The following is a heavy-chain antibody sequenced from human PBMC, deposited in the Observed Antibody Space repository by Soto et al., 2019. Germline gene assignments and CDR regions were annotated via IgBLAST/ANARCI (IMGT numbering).Heavy chain of an antibody. CDR2: IYWDDDK. CDR1: GFSLSTSGVG. D-gene: IGHD4-17*01. Sequence: QITLKESGPTLVKPTQTLTLTCTFSGFSLSTSGVGVGWIRQPPGKDLEWLALIYWDDDKRYSPSLKSRLPITKDTSKNQVVLTRTNMDPVDTATYYCAHSRPYGDYYHYFDYWSQGTLVTVAS. CDR3: AHSRPYGDYYHYFDY. J-gene: IGHJ4*02. V-gene: IGHV2-5*02.